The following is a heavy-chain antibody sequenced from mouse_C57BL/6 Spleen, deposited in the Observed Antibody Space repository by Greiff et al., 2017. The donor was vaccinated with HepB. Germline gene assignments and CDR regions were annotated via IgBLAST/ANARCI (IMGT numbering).Heavy chain of an antibody. CDR1: GYSFTDYN. D-gene: IGHD1-1*01. J-gene: IGHJ4*01. CDR2: INPNYGTT. V-gene: IGHV1-39*01. Sequence: EVQLQQSGPELVKPGASVKISCKASGYSFTDYNMNWVKQSNGKSLEWIGVINPNYGTTSYNQKFKGKATLTVDQSSSTAYMQLNSLTSEDSAVYYCASLGVTTVVDAMDYWGQGTSVTVSS. CDR3: ASLGVTTVVDAMDY.